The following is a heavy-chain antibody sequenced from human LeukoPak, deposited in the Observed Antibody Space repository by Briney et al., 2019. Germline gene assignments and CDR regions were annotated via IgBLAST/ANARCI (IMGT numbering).Heavy chain of an antibody. Sequence: GGSLRLSCAASGFTFSSYWMSWVRQAPGKGLEWVANIKQDGSEKYYVDSVKGRFTISRDNVKNSLYLQMNSLGAEDTAVYYCAREGDYYDSSGFANLAFDYWGQGTLVTVSS. CDR1: GFTFSSYW. CDR3: AREGDYYDSSGFANLAFDY. J-gene: IGHJ4*02. V-gene: IGHV3-7*01. CDR2: IKQDGSEK. D-gene: IGHD3-22*01.